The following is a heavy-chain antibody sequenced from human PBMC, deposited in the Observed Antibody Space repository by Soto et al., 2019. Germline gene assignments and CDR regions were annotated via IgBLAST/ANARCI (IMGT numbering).Heavy chain of an antibody. CDR2: ISGSGTST. CDR3: AKENTPDFSDYVDS. V-gene: IGHV3-23*01. J-gene: IGHJ4*02. D-gene: IGHD2-2*01. Sequence: EVQLLESGGGLVQPGGSLRLSCAASGFTFSSYAMSWVRQAPGEGLEWVSSISGSGTSTYYADSVKGRFTISRDNSKNTMYLQMNSLRAEDTALYFCAKENTPDFSDYVDSWGQGTLVTVSS. CDR1: GFTFSSYA.